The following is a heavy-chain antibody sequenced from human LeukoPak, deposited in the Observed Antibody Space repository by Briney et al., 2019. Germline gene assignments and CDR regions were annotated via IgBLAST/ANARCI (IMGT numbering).Heavy chain of an antibody. J-gene: IGHJ4*02. D-gene: IGHD3-10*01. V-gene: IGHV4-59*08. CDR3: ARHGNYGSGSYATIDY. CDR2: IYYSGTT. CDR1: GGSITNFY. Sequence: PAETLSLTCTVSGGSITNFYGGWIRQSPGKGLELIGYIYYSGTTNYSPSLKSRVSISVDTSKKQFFLKLSSVTAADTAVYYCARHGNYGSGSYATIDYWGQGTLVTVSS.